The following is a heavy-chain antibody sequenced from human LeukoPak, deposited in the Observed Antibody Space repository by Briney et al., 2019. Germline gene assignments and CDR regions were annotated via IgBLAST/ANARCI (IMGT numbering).Heavy chain of an antibody. CDR1: RFTFSSYG. V-gene: IGHV3-30*03. D-gene: IGHD1-26*01. Sequence: PGRSLRLSCAASRFTFSSYGMHWVRQAPGKGLEWVAVISYDGSNKYYADSVKGRFTVSRDNSKNTLYLQMNSLRAEDTAVYYCARALVGATAYWGQGTLVTVSS. CDR2: ISYDGSNK. J-gene: IGHJ4*02. CDR3: ARALVGATAY.